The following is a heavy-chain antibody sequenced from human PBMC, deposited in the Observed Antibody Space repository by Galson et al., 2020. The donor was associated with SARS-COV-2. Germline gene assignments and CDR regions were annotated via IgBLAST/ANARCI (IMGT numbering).Heavy chain of an antibody. J-gene: IGHJ4*02. Sequence: SETLSLTCAVYGGSFSDYYWNWIRQPPGKGLEWIGEINHSGSTNYNPSLKSRVTISVDTSKNQFSLKLSSVTAADTAVYYCARGERGYYDIWSGIRRPNAKGVDYWGQGNLVTVSS. CDR2: INHSGST. D-gene: IGHD3-3*01. CDR1: GGSFSDYY. V-gene: IGHV4-34*01. CDR3: ARGERGYYDIWSGIRRPNAKGVDY.